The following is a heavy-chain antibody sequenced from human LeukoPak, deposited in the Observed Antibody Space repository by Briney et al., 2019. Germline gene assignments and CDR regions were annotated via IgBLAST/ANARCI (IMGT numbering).Heavy chain of an antibody. J-gene: IGHJ4*02. CDR3: AQTVWDFWSGNFDY. V-gene: IGHV4-4*09. Sequence: SETLSLTCTVSGGSSSSHCWSWIRQPPEKGLEWVGSIYISGSTNYNPSLKSRVTISADTSKNQFSLRLSSVTAADTAVYYCAQTVWDFWSGNFDYWGQGTLVTVSS. D-gene: IGHD3-3*01. CDR1: GGSSSSHC. CDR2: IYISGST.